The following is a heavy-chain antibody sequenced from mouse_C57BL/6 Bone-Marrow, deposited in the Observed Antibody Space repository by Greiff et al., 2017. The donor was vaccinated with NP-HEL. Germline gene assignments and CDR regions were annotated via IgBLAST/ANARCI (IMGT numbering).Heavy chain of an antibody. V-gene: IGHV14-4*01. CDR3: TTSNFYYGSSYGYFDV. CDR2: IDPENGDT. J-gene: IGHJ1*03. CDR1: GFNIKDDY. D-gene: IGHD1-1*01. Sequence: VQLKQSGAELVRPGASVKLSCTASGFNIKDDYMHWVKQRPEQGLEWIGWIDPENGDTEYASKFQGKATITADTSSNTAYLQLSSLTSEDTAVYYCTTSNFYYGSSYGYFDVWGTGTTVTVSS.